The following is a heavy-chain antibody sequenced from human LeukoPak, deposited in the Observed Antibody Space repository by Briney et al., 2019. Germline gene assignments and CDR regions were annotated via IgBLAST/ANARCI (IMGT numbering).Heavy chain of an antibody. Sequence: GGSLRLSCAASGFTFSSYGMHWVRQAPGKGLEWVAVISYDGSNKYYADSVKGRFTISRDNSKNTLYLQMNSLRAEDTAVYYCARDEWSGYYFDYWGQGTLVTVSS. J-gene: IGHJ4*02. CDR3: ARDEWSGYYFDY. V-gene: IGHV3-30*03. CDR1: GFTFSSYG. D-gene: IGHD3-3*01. CDR2: ISYDGSNK.